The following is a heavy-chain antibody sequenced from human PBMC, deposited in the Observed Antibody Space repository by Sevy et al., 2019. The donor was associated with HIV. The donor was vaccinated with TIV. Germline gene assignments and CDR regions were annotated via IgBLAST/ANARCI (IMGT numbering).Heavy chain of an antibody. V-gene: IGHV1-24*01. D-gene: IGHD3-22*01. CDR3: ESFPDYYDSSRDGFDI. CDR1: GYSVIDLS. Sequence: ASVKVSCKGSGYSVIDLSIHWVRQAPGKGLEWMGGYDPEDGETIYAQKFQGRVTMTGVTATDTAYMELSSLRSEDTAVFYCESFPDYYDSSRDGFDIWGQGTMVTVSS. J-gene: IGHJ3*02. CDR2: YDPEDGET.